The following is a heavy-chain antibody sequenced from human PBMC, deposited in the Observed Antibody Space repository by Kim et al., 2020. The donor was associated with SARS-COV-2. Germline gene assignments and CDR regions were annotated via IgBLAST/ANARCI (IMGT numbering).Heavy chain of an antibody. D-gene: IGHD3-3*01. CDR1: GFTFHRYS. V-gene: IGHV3-64D*06. CDR2: INANGDST. J-gene: IGHJ5*02. CDR3: VKDHEDMLQFVEWLFYGGS. Sequence: GGSLRLSCSASGFTFHRYSMHWVRQAPGKGLEYVSAINANGDSTYHADSVKDRFLISRDNLKDTLSLQMRSLRTEDTAIYYCVKDHEDMLQFVEWLFYGGSWGRGTLVAVSS.